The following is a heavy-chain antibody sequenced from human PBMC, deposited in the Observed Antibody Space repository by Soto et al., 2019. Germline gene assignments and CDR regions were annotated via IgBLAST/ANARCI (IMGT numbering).Heavy chain of an antibody. Sequence: QLQLQESGPGLVKPSETLSLTCTVSGGSISSSSYYWGWIRQPPGKGLEWIGSIYYSGSTYYNPSLKSRVTISVDTSKNQFSLKLSSVTAADTAVYYCARQYYDILTGYLAGPTNPFDYWGQGTLVTVSS. CDR2: IYYSGST. V-gene: IGHV4-39*01. J-gene: IGHJ4*02. CDR1: GGSISSSSYY. D-gene: IGHD3-9*01. CDR3: ARQYYDILTGYLAGPTNPFDY.